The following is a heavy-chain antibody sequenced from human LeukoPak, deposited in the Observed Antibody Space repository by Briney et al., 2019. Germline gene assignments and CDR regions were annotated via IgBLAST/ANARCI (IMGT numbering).Heavy chain of an antibody. CDR1: GGSISSSNYY. CDR3: ARRPPITMVRGPLGPWRWFDP. V-gene: IGHV4-39*07. D-gene: IGHD3-10*01. Sequence: PSETLSLTCTVSGGSISSSNYYWSWIRQPPGKGLEWIGEINHSGSTNYNPSLKSRVTISVDTSKNQFSLKLSSVTAADTAVYYCARRPPITMVRGPLGPWRWFDPWGQGTLVTVSS. CDR2: INHSGST. J-gene: IGHJ5*02.